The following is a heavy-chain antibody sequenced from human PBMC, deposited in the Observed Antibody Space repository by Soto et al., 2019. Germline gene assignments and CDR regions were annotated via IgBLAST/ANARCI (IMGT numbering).Heavy chain of an antibody. CDR2: INHSGST. V-gene: IGHV4-34*01. D-gene: IGHD3-10*01. CDR1: SGSFSVGY. Sequence: LSLTGAVYSGSFSVGYLSWIRQPPGKGLEWIGEINHSGSTNYNPSLKSRVTISVDTSKNQFSLKLSSVTAADTAVYYCARLWGAFDIWGQGTMVTVSS. J-gene: IGHJ3*02. CDR3: ARLWGAFDI.